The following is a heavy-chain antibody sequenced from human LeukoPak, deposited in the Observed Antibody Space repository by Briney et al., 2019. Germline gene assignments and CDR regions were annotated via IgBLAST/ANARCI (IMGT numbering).Heavy chain of an antibody. CDR1: GFTFSSYW. V-gene: IGHV3-74*01. CDR3: ARDRLWLPKYYYYGMDV. J-gene: IGHJ6*02. Sequence: GGSLRLSCAASGFTFSSYWMHWVRQAPGKGLVWVSRINSDGSSTSYADSVKGRFTISRDNAKNTLYLQMNSLRAEDTAVYYCARDRLWLPKYYYYGMDVWGQGTTVTVSS. D-gene: IGHD5-18*01. CDR2: INSDGSST.